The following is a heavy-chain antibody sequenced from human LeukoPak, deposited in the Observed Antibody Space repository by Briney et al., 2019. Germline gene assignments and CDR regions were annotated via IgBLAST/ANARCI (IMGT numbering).Heavy chain of an antibody. CDR2: IYYSGST. CDR3: ASGPSFITIFY. CDR1: GGSISSGDYC. V-gene: IGHV4-30-4*08. J-gene: IGHJ4*02. D-gene: IGHD3-3*01. Sequence: SQTLSLTCTVSGGSISSGDYCWSWIRQPPGKGLEWIGYIYYSGSTYYNPSLKSRVTISVDTSKNQFSLKLSSVTAADTAVYYCASGPSFITIFYWGQGTLVTVSS.